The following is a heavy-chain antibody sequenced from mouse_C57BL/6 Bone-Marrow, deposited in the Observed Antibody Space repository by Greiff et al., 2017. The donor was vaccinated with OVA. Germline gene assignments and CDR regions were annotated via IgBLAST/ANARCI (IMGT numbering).Heavy chain of an antibody. Sequence: EVQLQQPGAELVKPGASVKISCKASGYSFTGYYMNWVKQSPEKSLEWIGEINPSTGGTTYNQKFKAKATLTVDKSSSTAYMQLKSLTSEDSAVYYCARDYYGSSWFAYWGQGTLVTVSA. V-gene: IGHV1-42*01. J-gene: IGHJ3*01. CDR1: GYSFTGYY. D-gene: IGHD1-1*01. CDR3: ARDYYGSSWFAY. CDR2: INPSTGGT.